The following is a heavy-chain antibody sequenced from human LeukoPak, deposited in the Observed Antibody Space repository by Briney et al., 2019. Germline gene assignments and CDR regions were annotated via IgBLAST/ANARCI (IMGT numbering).Heavy chain of an antibody. CDR3: AKGGGRYGDYPFDY. J-gene: IGHJ4*02. Sequence: GGSLRLSCAASGFTFSSYGMNWVRQAPGKGLEWVSYIRSSGSTIYYADSVKGRFTISRDNSKNTLYLQMNSLRAEDTAVYYCAKGGGRYGDYPFDYWGQGTLVTVSS. CDR2: IRSSGSTI. V-gene: IGHV3-48*01. CDR1: GFTFSSYG. D-gene: IGHD4-17*01.